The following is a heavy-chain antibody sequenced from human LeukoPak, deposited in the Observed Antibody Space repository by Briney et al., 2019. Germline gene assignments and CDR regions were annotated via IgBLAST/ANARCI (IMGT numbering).Heavy chain of an antibody. D-gene: IGHD6-19*01. J-gene: IGHJ4*02. V-gene: IGHV3-23*01. Sequence: GGSLRLSCAASGFTFTSFAMSWVRQAPGKGLEWVSTFSGTTSTYYADSVKGRVTISRDNSKNTLYLQMNSLSADDTAVYYCTKLKQWQPQRYFFEYWGQGALVTVAS. CDR3: TKLKQWQPQRYFFEY. CDR2: FSGTTST. CDR1: GFTFTSFA.